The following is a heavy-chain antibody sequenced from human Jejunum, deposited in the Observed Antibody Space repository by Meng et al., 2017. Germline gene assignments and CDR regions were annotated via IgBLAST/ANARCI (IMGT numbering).Heavy chain of an antibody. Sequence: SGPTLVKPTETLTLTRTFSGFSLSTGGVGVGWIRQPPGKALEWLAFSYWDDDNRYSPSLKSRLAVMKDTSRNQVVLIMTNVDPVDTATYYCAHRAERSVGNSWDGGSFDYWGQGTLVTVSS. V-gene: IGHV2-5*02. J-gene: IGHJ4*02. CDR3: AHRAERSVGNSWDGGSFDY. CDR2: SYWDDDN. CDR1: GFSLSTGGVG. D-gene: IGHD3-16*01.